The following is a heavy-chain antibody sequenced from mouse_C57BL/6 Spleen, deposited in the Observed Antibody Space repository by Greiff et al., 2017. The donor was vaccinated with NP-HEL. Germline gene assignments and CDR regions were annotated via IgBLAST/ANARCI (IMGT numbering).Heavy chain of an antibody. Sequence: GQLVESGGGLVQPGGSLKLSCAASGFTFSDYYMYWVRQTPEKRLEWVAYISNGGGSTYYPDTVKGRFTISRDNAKNTLYLQMSRLKSEDTAMYYCARRYYGYDEGAYYFDYWGQGTTLTVSS. V-gene: IGHV5-12*01. CDR1: GFTFSDYY. CDR2: ISNGGGST. D-gene: IGHD2-2*01. CDR3: ARRYYGYDEGAYYFDY. J-gene: IGHJ2*01.